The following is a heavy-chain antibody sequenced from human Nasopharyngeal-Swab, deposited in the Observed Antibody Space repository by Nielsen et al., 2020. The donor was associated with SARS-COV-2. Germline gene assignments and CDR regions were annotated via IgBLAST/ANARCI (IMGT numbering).Heavy chain of an antibody. D-gene: IGHD4-17*01. CDR3: ARGGPDYGDYDGFDP. CDR2: ISYDGSNK. CDR1: GFTFSSYA. V-gene: IGHV3-30-3*01. J-gene: IGHJ5*02. Sequence: GGSLRLSCAASGFTFSSYAMHWVRQAPGKGLEWVAVISYDGSNKYYADSVKGRFTISRDNSKNTLYLQMNSLRAEDTAVYYCARGGPDYGDYDGFDPWGQGTPVTVSS.